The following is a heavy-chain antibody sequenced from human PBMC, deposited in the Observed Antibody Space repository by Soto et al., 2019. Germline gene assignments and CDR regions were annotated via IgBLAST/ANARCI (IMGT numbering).Heavy chain of an antibody. CDR2: IYYSGST. CDR1: GGSISSSSYY. V-gene: IGHV4-39*01. D-gene: IGHD3-10*01. J-gene: IGHJ4*02. Sequence: SETLSLTCTVSGGSISSSSYYWGWIRQPPGKGLEWIGSIYYSGSTYYNPSLKSRVTISVDTSKNQFSLKLSSVTAADTAVYYCARQRAITMVRGVLPAYFDYWGQGTLVTVSS. CDR3: ARQRAITMVRGVLPAYFDY.